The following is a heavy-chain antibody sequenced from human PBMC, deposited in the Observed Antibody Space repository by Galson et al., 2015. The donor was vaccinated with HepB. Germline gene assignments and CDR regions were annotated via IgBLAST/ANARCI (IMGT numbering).Heavy chain of an antibody. D-gene: IGHD3-3*01. CDR1: GGAFSGYS. V-gene: IGHV4-34*01. J-gene: IGHJ6*03. Sequence: SETLSLTCAVYGGAFSGYSWTWIRRPPGKGLEWIGETSQSGRTNYNPSLKSRVTISGDTSKNQFSLKLSSVTAADSAVYYCARGSKGVVIISPYFYMDVWGKGTTVTVSS. CDR3: ARGSKGVVIISPYFYMDV. CDR2: TSQSGRT.